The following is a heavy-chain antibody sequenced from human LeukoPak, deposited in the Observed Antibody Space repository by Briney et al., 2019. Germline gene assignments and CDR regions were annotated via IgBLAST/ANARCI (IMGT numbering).Heavy chain of an antibody. J-gene: IGHJ4*02. D-gene: IGHD3-3*01. CDR3: ARPHYDFWSGYPYYFEY. CDR2: IYPGDSDT. CDR1: GHSFTSYW. V-gene: IGHV5-51*01. Sequence: GESLKISCKGSGHSFTSYWIGWVRQMPGKGLEWMGIIYPGDSDTRYSPSFQGQVTISADKSISTAYLQWSSLKASDTAMYYCARPHYDFWSGYPYYFEYWGQGTLVTVSS.